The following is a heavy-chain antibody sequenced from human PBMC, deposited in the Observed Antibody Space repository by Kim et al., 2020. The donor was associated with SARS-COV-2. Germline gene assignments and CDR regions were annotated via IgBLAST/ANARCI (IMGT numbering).Heavy chain of an antibody. J-gene: IGHJ4*02. CDR1: GFTFSSYG. Sequence: WGSLRLSCAASGFTFSSYGMHWVRQAPGKGLEWVAVISYDGSNKYYADSVKGRFTISRDNSKNTLYLQMNSLRAEDTAVYYCAKDMVRAAIGLCHDYWGQGTLVTVSS. D-gene: IGHD3-10*01. CDR3: AKDMVRAAIGLCHDY. V-gene: IGHV3-30*18. CDR2: ISYDGSNK.